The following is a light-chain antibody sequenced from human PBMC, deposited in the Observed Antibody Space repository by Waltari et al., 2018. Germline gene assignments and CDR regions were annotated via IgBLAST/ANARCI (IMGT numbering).Light chain of an antibody. CDR1: QNVGKY. Sequence: EFLLTQSPGTVSVSPGEGVTLSCRASQNVGKYLAWYQQRPGQPPRLLIYHASNRVIGIPDRFSGSGSGTDFSLTISRLEPEDFAVYYCQKYVTLPATFGQGTKVEIK. V-gene: IGKV3-20*01. CDR2: HAS. J-gene: IGKJ1*01. CDR3: QKYVTLPAT.